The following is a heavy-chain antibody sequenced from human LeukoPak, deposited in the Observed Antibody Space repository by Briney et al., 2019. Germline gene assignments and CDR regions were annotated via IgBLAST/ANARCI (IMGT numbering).Heavy chain of an antibody. J-gene: IGHJ4*02. CDR3: ARERGYSNYVIDY. CDR1: GGTFSSYT. Sequence: GAPVKVSCKASGGTFSSYTISWVRQAPGQGLEWMGRIIPILGIANYAQKFQGRVTITADKSTSTAYMELSSLRSEDTAVYYCARERGYSNYVIDYWGQGTLVTVSS. D-gene: IGHD4-11*01. V-gene: IGHV1-69*04. CDR2: IIPILGIA.